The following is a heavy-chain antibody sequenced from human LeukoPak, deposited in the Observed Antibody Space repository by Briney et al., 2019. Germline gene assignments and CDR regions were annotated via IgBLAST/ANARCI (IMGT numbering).Heavy chain of an antibody. CDR2: NSRGDT. CDR3: LRVDRSVLCSSYAFDM. CDR1: EFIVSSNY. V-gene: IGHV3-53*01. Sequence: GGSLRLSRAASEFIVSSNYMTWVRQAPGKGLEWVSLNSRGDTKYADSMKGRFPISRDNAQHSLSLQMNSIQPEDRAGYYCLRVDRSVLCSSYAFDMGGEGTMVTVS. D-gene: IGHD3-9*01. J-gene: IGHJ3*02.